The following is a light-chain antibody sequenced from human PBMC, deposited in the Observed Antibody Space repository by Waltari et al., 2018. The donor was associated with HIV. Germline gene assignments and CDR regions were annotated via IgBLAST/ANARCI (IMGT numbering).Light chain of an antibody. V-gene: IGKV1-39*01. J-gene: IGKJ1*01. CDR1: HVIRNY. CDR2: DAT. Sequence: DIQITQSPSSLSASVGDRVTITCRDSHVIRNYLNWYQKKPGKAPYLVVYDATTLQSGVPSRFSGSGSGTDFTLTISSLQPEDFATYYCHQTYITPRTFGPGTRVESK. CDR3: HQTYITPRT.